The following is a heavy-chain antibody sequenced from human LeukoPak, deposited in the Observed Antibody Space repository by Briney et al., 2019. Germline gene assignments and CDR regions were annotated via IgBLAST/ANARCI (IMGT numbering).Heavy chain of an antibody. CDR1: GYTFTSYG. CDR3: ARDPRNVLRYFDWLSGSWFDP. V-gene: IGHV1-18*04. J-gene: IGHJ5*02. D-gene: IGHD3-9*01. Sequence: ASVKVSCKASGYTFTSYGISWVRQAPGQGLEWMGWISAYNGNTNYAQKLQDRVTMTTDTSTSTAYMELRSLRSDDTAVYYCARDPRNVLRYFDWLSGSWFDPWGQGTLVTVSS. CDR2: ISAYNGNT.